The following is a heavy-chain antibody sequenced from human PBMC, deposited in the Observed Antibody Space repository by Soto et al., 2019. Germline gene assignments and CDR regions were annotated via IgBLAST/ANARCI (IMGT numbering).Heavy chain of an antibody. D-gene: IGHD3-22*01. CDR2: INTNTGNP. V-gene: IGHV7-4-1*01. J-gene: IGHJ6*02. CDR1: GYTFTSYA. Sequence: ASVKVSCKASGYTFTSYAMNWVRQAPGQGLEWMGWINTNTGNPTYAQGFTGRFVFSLDTSVSTAYLQICSLKAEDTAVYYCARYYYDSSDNYYYYYGMDVWGQGTTVTGLL. CDR3: ARYYYDSSDNYYYYYGMDV.